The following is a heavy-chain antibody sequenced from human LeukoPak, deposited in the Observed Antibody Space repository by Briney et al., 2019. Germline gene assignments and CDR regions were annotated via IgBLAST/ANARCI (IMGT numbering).Heavy chain of an antibody. J-gene: IGHJ3*02. CDR3: ARDKIVVVVSTTPPDM. Sequence: GGSLRLSCAASGFTFSNYVMSWVRQAPGKGPEWVSAISGSGGSTFYADSVQGRLTISRDNSKNTLYLQLNSLRVEDTAVYYCARDKIVVVVSTTPPDMWGQGTMVTVSS. D-gene: IGHD2-15*01. CDR1: GFTFSNYV. CDR2: ISGSGGST. V-gene: IGHV3-23*01.